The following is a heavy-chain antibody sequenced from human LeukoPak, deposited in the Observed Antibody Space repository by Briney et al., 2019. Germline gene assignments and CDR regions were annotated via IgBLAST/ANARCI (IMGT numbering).Heavy chain of an antibody. J-gene: IGHJ4*02. CDR2: ISGSGGST. V-gene: IGHV3-23*01. D-gene: IGHD3-22*01. CDR1: GFTFSSYA. CDR3: AKDLFGGMIVTAWVY. Sequence: GGSLTLSCAASGFTFSSYAMSWVRQAPGNGLEWVSAISGSGGSTYYADSGKGRFTISRDNSKNTLYLQMNSLRAEDTAVYYCAKDLFGGMIVTAWVYWGQGTLVTVSS.